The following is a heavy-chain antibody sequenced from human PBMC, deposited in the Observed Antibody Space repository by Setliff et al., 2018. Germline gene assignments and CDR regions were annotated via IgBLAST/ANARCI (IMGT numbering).Heavy chain of an antibody. CDR3: TGRWYFDL. Sequence: GGSLRLSCAASGFTFSSYGMHWVRQAPGKGLEWVAFIRYDGSSKYYADSVKGRFTISRDNAKNSLYLQMDSLRGEDTAVYYCTGRWYFDLWGRGTLVTVSS. CDR2: IRYDGSSK. CDR1: GFTFSSYG. J-gene: IGHJ2*01. V-gene: IGHV3-30*02.